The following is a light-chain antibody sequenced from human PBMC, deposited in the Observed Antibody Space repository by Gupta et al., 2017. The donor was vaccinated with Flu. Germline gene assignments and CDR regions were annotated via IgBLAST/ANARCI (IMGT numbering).Light chain of an antibody. CDR2: RNN. CDR3: ATWDDSRSGGV. V-gene: IGLV1-47*01. J-gene: IGLJ2*01. Sequence: QSVLTQPPSASGPPEQRVTISCSGSSSNIGSNNYVYWYQQLPGTAPKLLIYRNNQRPSGVPDRLSGSKSGTSASLAISGLRAEDEADYYCATWDDSRSGGVFGGGTKLTVL. CDR1: SSNIGSNNY.